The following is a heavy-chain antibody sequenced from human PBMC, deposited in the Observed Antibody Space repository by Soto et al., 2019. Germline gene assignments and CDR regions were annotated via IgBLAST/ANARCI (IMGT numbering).Heavy chain of an antibody. CDR3: AGRVYYYYGMDV. CDR2: IYHSGST. CDR1: GGSISSSNW. J-gene: IGHJ6*02. V-gene: IGHV4-4*02. Sequence: QVQLQESGPGLVKPSGTLSLTCAVSGGSISSSNWWSWVRQPPGKGLEWIGEIYHSGSTNYNPSLKSRVTISVDKSNNQFSRKLSSVTAADTAVYYCAGRVYYYYGMDVWGQGTTVTVSS.